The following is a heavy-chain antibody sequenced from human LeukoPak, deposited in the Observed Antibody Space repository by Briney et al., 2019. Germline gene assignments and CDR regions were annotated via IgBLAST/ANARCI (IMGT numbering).Heavy chain of an antibody. V-gene: IGHV1-2*02. J-gene: IGHJ1*01. D-gene: IGHD3-22*01. CDR3: ARGYYDSSDYEYFQH. Sequence: ASVKVSCKASGYTFTGYYMHWLRQAPGQGLEWMGWINPNSGGTNYAQKFQDRVTVTRDTSISTAYMELSRLRSDDTAVYYCARGYYDSSDYEYFQHWGQGTLVTVSS. CDR2: INPNSGGT. CDR1: GYTFTGYY.